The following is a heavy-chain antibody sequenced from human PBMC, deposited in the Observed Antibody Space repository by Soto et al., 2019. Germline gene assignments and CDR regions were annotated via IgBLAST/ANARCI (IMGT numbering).Heavy chain of an antibody. CDR1: GFTFSSYG. V-gene: IGHV3-30*18. CDR3: AKVQPSIAARNYGMDV. Sequence: GGSLRLSCAASGFTFSSYGMHWVRQAPGKGLEWVAVISYDGSNKYYAGSVKGRFTISRDNSKNTLYLQMNSLRAEDTAVYYCAKVQPSIAARNYGMDVWGQGTTVTVSS. D-gene: IGHD6-6*01. J-gene: IGHJ6*02. CDR2: ISYDGSNK.